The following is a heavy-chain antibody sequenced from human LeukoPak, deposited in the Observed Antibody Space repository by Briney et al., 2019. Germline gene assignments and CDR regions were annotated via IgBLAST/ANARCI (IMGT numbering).Heavy chain of an antibody. J-gene: IGHJ4*02. CDR3: ARDPRGFCTSTSCYAGFDL. Sequence: PGGSLRLSCAASGFTFDDYAMSWVRQAPGKGLQWVSGINWNGGSTGYADSVKGRFTISRDNAKSSLYLQMNSLRTEDTAIYFCARDPRGFCTSTSCYAGFDLWGQGTLVTVSS. V-gene: IGHV3-20*04. D-gene: IGHD2-2*01. CDR1: GFTFDDYA. CDR2: INWNGGST.